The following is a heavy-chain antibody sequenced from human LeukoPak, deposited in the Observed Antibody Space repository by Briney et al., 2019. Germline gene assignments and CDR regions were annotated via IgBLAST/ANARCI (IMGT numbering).Heavy chain of an antibody. CDR1: GGSFSGYY. D-gene: IGHD2-21*01. CDR3: ARGAERRDSSFDY. CDR2: INHSGST. V-gene: IGHV4-34*01. J-gene: IGHJ4*02. Sequence: SSETLSLTCAVYGGSFSGYYWSWIRQPPGKGLEWIGEINHSGSTNYNPSLKSRVTISVDTSKNQFSLKLSSVTAVDTAVYYCARGAERRDSSFDYWGQGTLVTVSS.